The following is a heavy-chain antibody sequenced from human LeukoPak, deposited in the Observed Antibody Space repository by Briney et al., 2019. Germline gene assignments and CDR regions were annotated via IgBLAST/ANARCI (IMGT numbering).Heavy chain of an antibody. CDR3: ARGGSYAEYLRH. J-gene: IGHJ1*01. D-gene: IGHD1-26*01. CDR2: INPNSGGT. Sequence: GASVKVSCKASGYIFTGYYIHWVRQAPGQGLEWMGWINPNSGGTNYEQKFQGRVTMTRDTSISTGYMELRSLRSDDTAVYYCARGGSYAEYLRHWGQGTLVTVSS. V-gene: IGHV1-2*02. CDR1: GYIFTGYY.